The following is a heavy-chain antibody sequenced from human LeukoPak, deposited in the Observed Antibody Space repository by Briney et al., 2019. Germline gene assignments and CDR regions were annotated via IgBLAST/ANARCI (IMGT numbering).Heavy chain of an antibody. CDR2: VSGTGGST. D-gene: IGHD1-14*01. V-gene: IGHV3-23*01. CDR3: ARANPARYFDY. Sequence: PGGSLRLSCAASGFTFSNAWMNWVRQAPGKGLEWVSSVSGTGGSTYYADSVKGRFTISRDNSKNTLYLQMNSLRAEDTAVYYCARANPARYFDYWGQGTLVTVSS. CDR1: GFTFSNAW. J-gene: IGHJ4*02.